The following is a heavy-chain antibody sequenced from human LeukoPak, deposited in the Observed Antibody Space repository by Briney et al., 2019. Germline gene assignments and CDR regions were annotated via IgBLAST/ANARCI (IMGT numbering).Heavy chain of an antibody. CDR1: GASISNSAYY. Sequence: SETLCLTCTVSGASISNSAYYCLWVRQPPGEGLECIGTVHYSGSTFSKPSLKSRVNISVDTSKNQFSLQLSSLTAADTAVYYCARLFLVIDTWGQGTLVTVSS. V-gene: IGHV4-39*01. J-gene: IGHJ5*02. D-gene: IGHD2/OR15-2a*01. CDR2: VHYSGST. CDR3: ARLFLVIDT.